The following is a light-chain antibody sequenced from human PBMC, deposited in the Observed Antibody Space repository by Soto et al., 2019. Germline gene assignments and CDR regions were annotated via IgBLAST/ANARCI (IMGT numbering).Light chain of an antibody. CDR2: EVF. CDR1: QGISSA. Sequence: ALQVTQSPSSLSASVGDTVTITCRARQGISSAFAWYQQKPGKVPRLLIYEVFNLQSGVPSRFSGSGSGTDFTLTISRLQPEDFATYYCQQLETYPLTFGQGTRLEVK. V-gene: IGKV1-13*02. CDR3: QQLETYPLT. J-gene: IGKJ5*01.